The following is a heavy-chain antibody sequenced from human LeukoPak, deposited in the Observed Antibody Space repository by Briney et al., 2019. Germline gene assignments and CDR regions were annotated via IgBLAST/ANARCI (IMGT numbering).Heavy chain of an antibody. D-gene: IGHD1-26*01. CDR1: GFTFDDYA. V-gene: IGHV3-9*03. CDR2: ISWNSGTI. J-gene: IGHJ5*02. CDR3: AKAMGKWELISWFDP. Sequence: PGGSLRLSCAASGFTFDDYAMHWVRQAPGKGLEWVSGISWNSGTIGYADSVKGRFTISRDNAKNSLYLQMNSLKAEDMALYYCAKAMGKWELISWFDPWGQGTLVTVSS.